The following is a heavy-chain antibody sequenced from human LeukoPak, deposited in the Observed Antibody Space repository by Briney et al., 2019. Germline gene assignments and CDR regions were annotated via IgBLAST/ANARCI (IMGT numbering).Heavy chain of an antibody. D-gene: IGHD1-26*01. CDR3: AKDHEFYGLNADPRKAGVGSYSTLGY. Sequence: ASVKVSCKASGGTLNSFAISWVRQAPGQGLEWMGGIIPIFVTANYAQKFQGGVTITADGSTNTAYMELSSLRSEDTAVYYCAKDHEFYGLNADPRKAGVGSYSTLGYWGQGTLVTVSS. J-gene: IGHJ4*02. CDR2: IIPIFVTA. CDR1: GGTLNSFA. V-gene: IGHV1-69*13.